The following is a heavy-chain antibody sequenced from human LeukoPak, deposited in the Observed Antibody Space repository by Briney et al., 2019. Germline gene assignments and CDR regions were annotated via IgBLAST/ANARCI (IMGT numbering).Heavy chain of an antibody. CDR3: AGGVGWHFAL. J-gene: IGHJ2*01. D-gene: IGHD3-10*01. CDR2: MNADENQK. V-gene: IGHV3-7*01. CDR1: GFTFSNSG. Sequence: PGGTLRLSCAASGFTFSNSGMSWVRQASGKGLEWVATMNADENQKLYADSMEGRFTISRDNGKNSLYLQIDSLRVDDTAVYYCAGGVGWHFALWGRGTLVTVSS.